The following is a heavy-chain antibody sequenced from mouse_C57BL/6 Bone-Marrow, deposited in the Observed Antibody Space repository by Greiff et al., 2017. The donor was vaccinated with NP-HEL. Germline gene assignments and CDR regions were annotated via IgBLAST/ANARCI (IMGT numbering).Heavy chain of an antibody. CDR1: GFTFNTYA. Sequence: EVHLVESGGGLVQPKGSLKLSCAASGFTFNTYAMHWVRPAPGKGLEWVARIRSKSSNYATYYADSVKDRFTISRDDSQSMLYLQMNNRKTEDTAMYYCVRGGYYGYYFDYRGQGTTLTVSS. CDR3: VRGGYYGYYFDY. V-gene: IGHV10-3*01. CDR2: IRSKSSNYAT. J-gene: IGHJ2*01. D-gene: IGHD1-1*01.